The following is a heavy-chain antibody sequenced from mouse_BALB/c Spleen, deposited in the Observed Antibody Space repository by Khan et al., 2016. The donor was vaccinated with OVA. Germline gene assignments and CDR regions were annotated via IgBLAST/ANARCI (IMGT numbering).Heavy chain of an antibody. CDR3: ARRSTGYAMDY. CDR2: INPRSSYT. J-gene: IGHJ4*01. CDR1: GYTFTSNT. V-gene: IGHV1-4*01. Sequence: QVQLQQPGAELARPGASVKMSCKASGYTFTSNTMHWLKQRPGLGLEWIGYINPRSSYTNYNQRFKDKATLTADKSSSTAYMQLSSLTSEDSAAYYCARRSTGYAMDYWGQGTSVTVSS.